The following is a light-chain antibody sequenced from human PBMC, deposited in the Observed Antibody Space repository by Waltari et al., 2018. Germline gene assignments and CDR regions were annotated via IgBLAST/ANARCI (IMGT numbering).Light chain of an antibody. CDR2: GAS. Sequence: EIVLTQSPGTLSLSPGERATLSCRASQSVSRALACDQQNPGQAPRLLIYGASNRATGIPDRFSGSGSRTDFSLIISRLEPEDFAVYYCQHYVSLPVTFGQGTKVEIK. V-gene: IGKV3-20*01. CDR1: QSVSRA. J-gene: IGKJ1*01. CDR3: QHYVSLPVT.